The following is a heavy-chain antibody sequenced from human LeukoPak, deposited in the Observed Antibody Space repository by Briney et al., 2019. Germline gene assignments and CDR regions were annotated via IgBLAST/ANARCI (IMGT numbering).Heavy chain of an antibody. J-gene: IGHJ4*02. Sequence: APVRVSCKASGYTFTSYDINWVRQATGQGLEWMGWMDPNSGNTGYAQKFQGRVTMTRNTSISTAYMELSSLTSEDTAVYYCAKSLPGIAAHWGQGTLVSVTS. CDR2: MDPNSGNT. D-gene: IGHD6-6*01. V-gene: IGHV1-8*01. CDR1: GYTFTSYD. CDR3: AKSLPGIAAH.